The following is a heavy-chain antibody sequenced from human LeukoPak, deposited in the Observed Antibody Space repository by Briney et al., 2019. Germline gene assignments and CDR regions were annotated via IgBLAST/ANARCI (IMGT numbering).Heavy chain of an antibody. CDR3: ARERVGRDGHSNFDY. CDR2: IKHDGNEK. D-gene: IGHD5-24*01. J-gene: IGHJ4*02. CDR1: GFTFSSYW. V-gene: IGHV3-7*05. Sequence: GGSLRLPCAASGFTFSSYWMSWVRQAPGTGLEWVANIKHDGNEKYYVDSVKGRFSISRDSAKNSLYLQMNSLRAEDTAVYYCARERVGRDGHSNFDYWGQGTLVTVSS.